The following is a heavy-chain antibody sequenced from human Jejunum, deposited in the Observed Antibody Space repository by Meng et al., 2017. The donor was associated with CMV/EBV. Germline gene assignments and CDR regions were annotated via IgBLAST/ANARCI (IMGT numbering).Heavy chain of an antibody. J-gene: IGHJ4*02. V-gene: IGHV1-18*01. D-gene: IGHD6-19*01. CDR3: GGAVAGQGIGMGGIDY. Sequence: EGKNPGDSWKGSWKAPAYTFSSYGITWVRQATGQGLEWMGWISVNTGYTEYAQKVEDRISMTTDTSTNTVYMELRSLRSDDTAVYYCGGAVAGQGIGMGGIDYWGQGTLVTVSS. CDR2: ISVNTGYT. CDR1: AYTFSSYG.